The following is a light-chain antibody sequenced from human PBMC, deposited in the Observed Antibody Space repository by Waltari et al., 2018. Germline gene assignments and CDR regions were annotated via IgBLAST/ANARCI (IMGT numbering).Light chain of an antibody. J-gene: IGKJ1*01. CDR2: TAS. V-gene: IGKV1-17*01. Sequence: RVTFTCRASQGIRNDLGWYQQKPGKPPKRLIYTASTLQSGVPSRFSGTGSGTEFTLTISSLQPEDFATYYCLQHNTYPWTFGQGTKVEIK. CDR3: LQHNTYPWT. CDR1: QGIRND.